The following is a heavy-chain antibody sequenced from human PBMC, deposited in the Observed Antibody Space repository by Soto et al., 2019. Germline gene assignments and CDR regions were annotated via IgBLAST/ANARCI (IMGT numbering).Heavy chain of an antibody. J-gene: IGHJ6*02. CDR3: ARYDFWSGYLYYYYYGMDV. CDR2: IKQDGSEK. Sequence: GGSLRLSCAASGFTFSSYWMSWVRQAPGKGLEWVANIKQDGSEKYYVDSVKGRFTISRDNAKNSLYLQMNSLRAGDTAVYYCARYDFWSGYLYYYYYGMDVWGQGTTVTVSS. CDR1: GFTFSSYW. D-gene: IGHD3-3*01. V-gene: IGHV3-7*03.